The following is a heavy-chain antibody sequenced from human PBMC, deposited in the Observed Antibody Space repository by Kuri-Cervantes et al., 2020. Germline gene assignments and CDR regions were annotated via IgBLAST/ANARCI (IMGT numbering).Heavy chain of an antibody. CDR1: GGSISSYY. Sequence: SETLSLTCTVSGGSISSYYWSWIQQPPGMGLEWIGSIFRGGNTYYNPALKSRVTISEDTSKNHFSLTLTSLTAADTAVYYCARIATTVTTAGAIDYWGQGTLVTVSS. V-gene: IGHV4-59*04. CDR3: ARIATTVTTAGAIDY. D-gene: IGHD4-17*01. CDR2: IFRGGNT. J-gene: IGHJ4*02.